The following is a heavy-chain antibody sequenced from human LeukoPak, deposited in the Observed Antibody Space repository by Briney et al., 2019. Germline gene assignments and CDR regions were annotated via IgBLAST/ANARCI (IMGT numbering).Heavy chain of an antibody. CDR2: IKQDGSEQ. CDR3: ARGRDGSGYYPKTFDY. CDR1: GFTFSRYW. V-gene: IGHV3-7*01. D-gene: IGHD3-22*01. Sequence: GGSLRLSCAASGFTFSRYWMTWVRQAPGKGLQWVANIKQDGSEQYYVGSVMGRFTISRDNANNSLYLQMNSLSPEDTAVFYVARGRDGSGYYPKTFDYWGQGTLVTVSS. J-gene: IGHJ4*02.